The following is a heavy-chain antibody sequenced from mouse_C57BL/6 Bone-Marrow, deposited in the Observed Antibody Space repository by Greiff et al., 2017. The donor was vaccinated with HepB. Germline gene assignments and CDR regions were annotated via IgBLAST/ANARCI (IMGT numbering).Heavy chain of an antibody. J-gene: IGHJ1*03. CDR3: AKEGRVYYYGLYWYCDV. CDR2: IDPSDSYT. V-gene: IGHV1-59*01. D-gene: IGHD1-1*01. CDR1: GYTFTSYW. Sequence: QVQLQQPGAELVRPGTSVKLSCKASGYTFTSYWMHWVKQRPGQGLEWIGVIDPSDSYTNYNQKFKGKATLTVDTSSSTAYMQLSSLTSEDSAVYYCAKEGRVYYYGLYWYCDVWGTGTTVTVSS.